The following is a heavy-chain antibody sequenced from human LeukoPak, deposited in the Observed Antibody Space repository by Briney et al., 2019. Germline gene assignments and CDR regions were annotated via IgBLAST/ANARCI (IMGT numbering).Heavy chain of an antibody. CDR1: GGSVSSGSYY. Sequence: PSETLSLTCTVSGGSVSSGSYYWSWIRQPPGKGLEWIGYIYYSGSTNYNPSLKSRVTISVDTSKNQFSLKLSSVTAADTAVYYCARDGEGSSPVGAFDIWGQGTMVTVSS. D-gene: IGHD6-13*01. J-gene: IGHJ3*02. V-gene: IGHV4-61*01. CDR2: IYYSGST. CDR3: ARDGEGSSPVGAFDI.